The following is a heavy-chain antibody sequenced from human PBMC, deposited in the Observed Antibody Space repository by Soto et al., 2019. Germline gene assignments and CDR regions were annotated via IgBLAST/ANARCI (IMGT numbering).Heavy chain of an antibody. D-gene: IGHD4-17*01. CDR3: ARRTTVETGSY. CDR1: GYTFTSYG. Sequence: QVQLVQSGAEVKKPEASVKVSCKASGYTFTSYGISWVRQAPGQGLELMGWISAYNGNTTYAQKLQGIVTMTTDTSTSTAYRELRSLRSDDTAVYYCARRTTVETGSYWGQGTLVTVSS. V-gene: IGHV1-18*01. J-gene: IGHJ4*02. CDR2: ISAYNGNT.